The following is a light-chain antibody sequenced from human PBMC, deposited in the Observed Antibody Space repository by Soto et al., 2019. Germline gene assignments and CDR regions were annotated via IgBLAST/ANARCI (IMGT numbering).Light chain of an antibody. CDR1: ASNIGASYD. Sequence: QSVLTQPPSVSGAPGQRVTISCAGSASNIGASYDVHWYQQVPGTAPKLMIYEVSKRPSGVPDRFSGSKSGNTASLTVSGLQAEDEADYYCSSYGGRYNYVFGTGTKLTVL. CDR2: EVS. V-gene: IGLV1-40*01. J-gene: IGLJ1*01. CDR3: SSYGGRYNYV.